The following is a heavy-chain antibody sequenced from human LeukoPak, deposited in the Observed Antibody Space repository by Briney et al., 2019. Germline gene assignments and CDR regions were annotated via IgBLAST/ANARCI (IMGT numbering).Heavy chain of an antibody. D-gene: IGHD6-13*01. V-gene: IGHV3-9*01. CDR1: GFTFSSYA. Sequence: GGSLRLSCAASGFTFSSYAMSWVRQAPGKGLEWVSGISWNSGSIGYADSVKGRFTISRDNAKNSLYLQMNSLRAEDTALYYCAKDGEPGIAAAGTGYYYYGMDVWGQGTTVTVSS. CDR2: ISWNSGSI. J-gene: IGHJ6*02. CDR3: AKDGEPGIAAAGTGYYYYGMDV.